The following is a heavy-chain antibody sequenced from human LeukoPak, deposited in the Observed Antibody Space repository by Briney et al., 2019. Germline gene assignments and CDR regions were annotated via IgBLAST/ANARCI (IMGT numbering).Heavy chain of an antibody. D-gene: IGHD6-19*01. V-gene: IGHV4-59*01. CDR3: AREKSGEWLGKYYYYGMDV. CDR1: GGSISSYY. CDR2: IYYSGST. J-gene: IGHJ6*04. Sequence: SETLSLTCTVSGGSISSYYWSWIRQPPGKGLEWIGYIYYSGSTNYNPSLKRRVTISVDTSKNQFSLKLSSVTAADTAVYYCAREKSGEWLGKYYYYGMDVWGKGTTVTVSS.